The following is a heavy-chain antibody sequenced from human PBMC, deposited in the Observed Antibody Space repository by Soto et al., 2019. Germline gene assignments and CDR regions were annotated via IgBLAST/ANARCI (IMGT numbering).Heavy chain of an antibody. Sequence: SETLSLTCTVSGGSISSYYWSWFRQPPGKGLEWIGYIYYSGSTNYNPSLKSRVTISVDTSKNQFSLKLSSVTAADTAVYYCARLVWSYGTWFDPWGQGTLVTVS. J-gene: IGHJ5*02. CDR3: ARLVWSYGTWFDP. CDR1: GGSISSYY. CDR2: IYYSGST. D-gene: IGHD5-18*01. V-gene: IGHV4-59*08.